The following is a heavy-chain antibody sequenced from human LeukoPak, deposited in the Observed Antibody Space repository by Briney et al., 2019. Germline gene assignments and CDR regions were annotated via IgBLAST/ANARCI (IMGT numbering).Heavy chain of an antibody. Sequence: ASVTVSCKASGGTFSSYAISWVRQAPGQGLEWMGGIIPIFGTANYAQKFQGRVTITADESTSTAYMELSSLRSEDTAVYYCARDGYSGYGTFDYWGQGTLVTVSS. CDR3: ARDGYSGYGTFDY. CDR1: GGTFSSYA. D-gene: IGHD5-12*01. CDR2: IIPIFGTA. J-gene: IGHJ4*02. V-gene: IGHV1-69*13.